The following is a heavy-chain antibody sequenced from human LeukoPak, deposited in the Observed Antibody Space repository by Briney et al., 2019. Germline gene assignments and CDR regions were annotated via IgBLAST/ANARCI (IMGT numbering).Heavy chain of an antibody. V-gene: IGHV1-24*01. Sequence: ASVKVSCKVSGYTLTELSMHWVRQAPGKGLEWMGGFDPEDGETIYAQKFQGRVTMTEDTSTDTAYMELSSLRSEDTAVYYCATANYDFWSGYYWYYFDYWGQGTLVTVSS. D-gene: IGHD3-3*01. CDR1: GYTLTELS. CDR3: ATANYDFWSGYYWYYFDY. CDR2: FDPEDGET. J-gene: IGHJ4*02.